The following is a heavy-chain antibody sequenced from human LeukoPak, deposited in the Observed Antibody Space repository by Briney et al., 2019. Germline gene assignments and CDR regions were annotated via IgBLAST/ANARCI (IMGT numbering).Heavy chain of an antibody. D-gene: IGHD3-22*01. CDR1: GFTFSTYS. J-gene: IGHJ4*02. Sequence: GGSLRLSCAASGFTFSTYSINWVRQAPGKGLEWVSYITSNSGTIYYADSVKGRFTISRDNAKNSVCLQMNSLRAEDTAVYYCARAPHYYDSSGYGFDYWGQGTLVTVSS. CDR3: ARAPHYYDSSGYGFDY. V-gene: IGHV3-48*01. CDR2: ITSNSGTI.